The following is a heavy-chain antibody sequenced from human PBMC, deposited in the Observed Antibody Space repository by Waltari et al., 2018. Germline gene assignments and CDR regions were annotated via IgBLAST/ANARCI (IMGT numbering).Heavy chain of an antibody. CDR1: GASIRGYH. CDR3: ARATVFGVVTDTFDI. CDR2: ISYSGDT. V-gene: IGHV4-59*01. D-gene: IGHD3-3*01. Sequence: VQLQESGPGLVKPSETLSLTCAVSGASIRGYHWTWIRQPPGGGLEWIGHISYSGDTAYGPSLRSRVTISVDTSKNHFSLKLTSVTAADTDVYYCARATVFGVVTDTFDIWSQGTMVTVSS. J-gene: IGHJ3*02.